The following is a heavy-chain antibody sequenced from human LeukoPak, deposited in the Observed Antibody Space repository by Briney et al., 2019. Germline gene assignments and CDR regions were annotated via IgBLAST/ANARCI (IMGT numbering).Heavy chain of an antibody. J-gene: IGHJ6*03. D-gene: IGHD2-15*01. V-gene: IGHV3-11*01. CDR3: ARARGYCSGGSCQIYYYYYYMDV. CDR2: ISSSGSTI. Sequence: GGSLRLSCAASGFTFSSTWMSWIRQAPGKGLEWVSYISSSGSTIYYADSVKGRFTISRDNAKNSLYLQMNSLRAEDTAVYYCARARGYCSGGSCQIYYYYYYMDVWGKGTTVTISS. CDR1: GFTFSSTW.